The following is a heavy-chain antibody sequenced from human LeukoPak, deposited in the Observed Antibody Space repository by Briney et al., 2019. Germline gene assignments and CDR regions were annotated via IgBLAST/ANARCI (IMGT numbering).Heavy chain of an antibody. J-gene: IGHJ3*02. CDR3: ARGSVRTDAFDI. Sequence: GGSLRLSCAASGFTFSSYAMSWVRQAPGKGLEWVSAISGSGGSTYYADSVKGRFTISRDNSKNTLYLQMNSLRAEDTAVYYCARGSVRTDAFDIWGQGTMVTVSS. CDR2: ISGSGGST. CDR1: GFTFSSYA. V-gene: IGHV3-23*01.